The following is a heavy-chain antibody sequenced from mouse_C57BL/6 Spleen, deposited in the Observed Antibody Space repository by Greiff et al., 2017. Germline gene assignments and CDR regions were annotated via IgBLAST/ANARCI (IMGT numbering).Heavy chain of an antibody. V-gene: IGHV1-7*01. CDR1: GYTFTSYW. D-gene: IGHD2-5*01. Sequence: VQLQQSGAELAKPGASVKLSCKASGYTFTSYWMHWVKQRPGQGLEWIGYINPSSGYIKYNQKFKDKATLTADKASSTAYMQLSSLTYEDSAVYYCARSSYNNYEIYAMDYWGQGTSVTVSS. J-gene: IGHJ4*01. CDR3: ARSSYNNYEIYAMDY. CDR2: INPSSGYI.